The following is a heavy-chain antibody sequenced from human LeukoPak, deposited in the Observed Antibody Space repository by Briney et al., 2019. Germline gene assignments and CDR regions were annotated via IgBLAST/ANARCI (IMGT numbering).Heavy chain of an antibody. CDR1: GYSISSGYY. CDR2: ICHSGST. J-gene: IGHJ5*02. V-gene: IGHV4-38-2*01. Sequence: PSETLSLTCAVSGYSISSGYYWGWIRQPPGKGLEWIGSICHSGSTCYNPSLKSRVTISVDTSKNQFSLKLSSVTAADKAVYYCARGITIFGVVIAPNWFDPWGQGTLVTVSS. CDR3: ARGITIFGVVIAPNWFDP. D-gene: IGHD3-3*01.